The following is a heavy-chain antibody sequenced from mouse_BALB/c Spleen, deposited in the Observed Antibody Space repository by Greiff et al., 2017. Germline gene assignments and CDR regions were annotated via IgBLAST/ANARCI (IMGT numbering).Heavy chain of an antibody. D-gene: IGHD1-1*01. CDR1: GFTFSDYG. J-gene: IGHJ3*01. CDR2: ISNLAYSI. V-gene: IGHV5-15*02. CDR3: ARDEKDYYFAY. Sequence: EVQRVESGGGLVQPGGSRKLSCAASGFTFSDYGMAWVRQAPGKGPEWVAFISNLAYSIYYADTVTGRFTISRENAKNTLYLEMSSLRSEDTAMYYCARDEKDYYFAYWGQGTLVTVSA.